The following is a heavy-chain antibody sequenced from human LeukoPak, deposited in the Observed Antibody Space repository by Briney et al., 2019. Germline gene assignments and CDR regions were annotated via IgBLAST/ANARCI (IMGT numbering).Heavy chain of an antibody. D-gene: IGHD6-19*01. CDR1: GFTFRSYA. CDR3: AKDPTRPIAVAGTFDY. V-gene: IGHV3-23*01. Sequence: GGSLRLSXAASGFTFRSYAMSWVRQAPGKGLEWVSAISGSGGSAYYADSVKGRFTISRDNSKNTLYLQMNSLRTEDTAVYYCAKDPTRPIAVAGTFDYWGQGTLVTVSS. J-gene: IGHJ4*02. CDR2: ISGSGGSA.